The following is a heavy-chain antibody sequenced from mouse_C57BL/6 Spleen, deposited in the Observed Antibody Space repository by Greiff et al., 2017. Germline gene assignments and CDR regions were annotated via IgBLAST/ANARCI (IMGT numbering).Heavy chain of an antibody. D-gene: IGHD4-1*01. CDR2: INYDGSST. CDR3: AREGTGMGVFAMDY. CDR1: GFTFSDYY. V-gene: IGHV5-16*01. Sequence: DVKLVESEGGLVQPGSSMKLSCTASGFTFSDYYMAWVRQVPEKGLEWVANINYDGSSTYYLDSLKSRFIISRDNAKNILYLQMSRLKSEDTATYYCAREGTGMGVFAMDYWGQGTSVTVSS. J-gene: IGHJ4*01.